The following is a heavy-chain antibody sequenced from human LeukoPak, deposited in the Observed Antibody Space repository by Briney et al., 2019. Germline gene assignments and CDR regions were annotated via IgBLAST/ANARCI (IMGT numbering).Heavy chain of an antibody. J-gene: IGHJ4*02. CDR3: ARGLIMAVAGRGEFHY. D-gene: IGHD6-13*01. Sequence: KPSETLSLTCSVSGGSISSYYWSWFRQPPGKGLEWIGYIYYSGSTNYNPSLKSRVTISVDTSKNQFSLKLSPVTAADTAVYYCARGLIMAVAGRGEFHYWGEGTLVTVSS. CDR2: IYYSGST. V-gene: IGHV4-59*01. CDR1: GGSISSYY.